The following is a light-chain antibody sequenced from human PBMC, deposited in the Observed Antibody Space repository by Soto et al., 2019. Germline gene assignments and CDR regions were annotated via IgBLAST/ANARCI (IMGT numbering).Light chain of an antibody. V-gene: IGLV2-14*01. J-gene: IGLJ1*01. CDR2: DVS. CDR3: SSYTSSSTLYV. CDR1: RSDVGGYNY. Sequence: QSALTQPASVSGSHGQSITISFTGSRSDVGGYNYVSWYQQHPGKAPKLMIYDVSNRPSGVSNRFSGSKSGNTASLTITGLQAEDEADYYCSSYTSSSTLYVFGTGTKVTVL.